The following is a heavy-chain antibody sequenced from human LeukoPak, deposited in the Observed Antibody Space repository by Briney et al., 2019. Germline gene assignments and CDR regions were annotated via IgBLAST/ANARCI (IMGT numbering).Heavy chain of an antibody. V-gene: IGHV4-38-2*02. J-gene: IGHJ4*02. D-gene: IGHD6-13*01. CDR1: GYSISSGYS. Sequence: PSETLSLTCTVSGYSISSGYSWGWIRQPPGKGLEWIGNIYHSGSTSYNPSLKSRVTMSVDTSNNQFSLKLSSVTAADTAVYYCASSSWYNLTLDYWGQGTLVTVSS. CDR3: ASSSWYNLTLDY. CDR2: IYHSGST.